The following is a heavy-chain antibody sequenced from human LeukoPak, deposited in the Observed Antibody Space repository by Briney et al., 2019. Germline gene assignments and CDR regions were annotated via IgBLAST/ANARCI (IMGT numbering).Heavy chain of an antibody. CDR2: ISYDGSNK. V-gene: IGHV3-30*03. J-gene: IGHJ4*02. CDR3: ASWPAAGISGNFDY. D-gene: IGHD6-13*01. CDR1: GFTFSSYG. Sequence: GGSLRLSCAASGFTFSSYGMHWVRQAPGKGLEWVAVISYDGSNKYYADSVKGRFTISRDNSKNTLYLQMNSLRAEDTAVYYCASWPAAGISGNFDYWGQGTLVTVSS.